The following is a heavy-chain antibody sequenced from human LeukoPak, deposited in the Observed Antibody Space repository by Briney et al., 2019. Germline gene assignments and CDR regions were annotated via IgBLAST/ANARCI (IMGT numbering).Heavy chain of an antibody. V-gene: IGHV4-61*02. CDR3: ARAWYYDSRAEAFDI. Sequence: PSQTLSLTCTVSGGSISSGSYYWSWIRQPAGKGLEWIGRIYTSGSTNYNPSLKSRVTMSVDTSKNQFSLKLSSVTAADTAVYYCARAWYYDSRAEAFDIWGQGTMVTVSS. J-gene: IGHJ3*02. CDR1: GGSISSGSYY. D-gene: IGHD3-22*01. CDR2: IYTSGST.